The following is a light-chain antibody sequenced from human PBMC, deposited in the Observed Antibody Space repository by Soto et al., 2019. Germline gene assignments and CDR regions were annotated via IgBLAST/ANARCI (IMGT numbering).Light chain of an antibody. CDR2: DAS. CDR1: EGIRSS. CDR3: QQFNNFPPT. J-gene: IGKJ3*01. Sequence: AIQLTQSPSSLSASVGDTVTITCRASEGIRSSLAWYQQRPGTGPKLLIYDASTLDAGAPSRFSGSGSGTDFTHTIWSLQPEDFATYYCQQFNNFPPTFGPGTKVDFK. V-gene: IGKV1D-13*01.